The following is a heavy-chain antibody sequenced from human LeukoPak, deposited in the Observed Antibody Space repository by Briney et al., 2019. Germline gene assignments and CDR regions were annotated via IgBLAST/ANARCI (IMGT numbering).Heavy chain of an antibody. CDR1: GFTFDDYA. D-gene: IGHD3-10*01. CDR3: AKPDRMVRGVIGPYYFDY. J-gene: IGHJ4*02. CDR2: ISWNSGSI. Sequence: GGSLRLSCAASGFTFDDYAMHWVRQAPGKGLEWVSGISWNSGSIGYADSVKGRFTISRDNAKNSLYLQMNSLRAEDTALYYCAKPDRMVRGVIGPYYFDYWGQGTLVTVSS. V-gene: IGHV3-9*01.